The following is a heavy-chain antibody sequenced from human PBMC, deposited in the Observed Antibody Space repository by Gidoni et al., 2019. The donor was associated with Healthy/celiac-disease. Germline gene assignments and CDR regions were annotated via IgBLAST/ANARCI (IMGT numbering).Heavy chain of an antibody. CDR3: ARGLTYYYGSGSYLGAFDI. D-gene: IGHD3-10*01. CDR1: GGSFSGYS. Sequence: QVQLQQWGAGLLKPSETLSLTCAVYGGSFSGYSWSWIRQPPGKGLEWIGEINHSGSTNYNPSLKSRVTISVDTSKNQFSLKLSSVTAADTAVYYCARGLTYYYGSGSYLGAFDIWGQGTMVTVSS. J-gene: IGHJ3*02. V-gene: IGHV4-34*01. CDR2: INHSGST.